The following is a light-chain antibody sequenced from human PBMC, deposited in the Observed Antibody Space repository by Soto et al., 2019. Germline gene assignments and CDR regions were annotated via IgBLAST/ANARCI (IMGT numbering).Light chain of an antibody. CDR1: QSVSSSY. CDR3: QQYGSSPGT. CDR2: GAS. Sequence: EIALTKSPGPLSLSPGERATLSCRAGQSVSSSYLAWYQQKPGQAPRLLIYGASSRPTGIPDRFSGSGSGTDFTLTISGLEPEDFAVYYCQQYGSSPGTFGQGTKVEIK. V-gene: IGKV3-20*01. J-gene: IGKJ1*01.